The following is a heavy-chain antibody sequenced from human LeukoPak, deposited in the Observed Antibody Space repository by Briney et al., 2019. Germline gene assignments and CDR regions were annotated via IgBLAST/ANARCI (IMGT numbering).Heavy chain of an antibody. CDR1: GFIISTND. J-gene: IGHJ4*02. CDR2: IYISGIT. Sequence: GGSLRLSCTASGFIISTNDMHWVRQAPGKGLEWVSLIYISGITKYADSVQGRFTNSSVNSKDTLYRQMNNLRAEDTAVFYCAKRSPPYWGQGTLVFVSS. CDR3: AKRSPPY. D-gene: IGHD3-10*01. V-gene: IGHV3-66*04.